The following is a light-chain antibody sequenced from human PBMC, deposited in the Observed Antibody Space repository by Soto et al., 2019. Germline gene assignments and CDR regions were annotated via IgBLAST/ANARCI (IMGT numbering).Light chain of an antibody. Sequence: DIQMTQSPSSLSASVGDRVTITCRASQSITGYLNWYQQKPGNAPKLLIYASSSLRSGVPSRFSGSGSGTDFTLTISSLQPEDFATYYCQQNYSPPFTFGQGTKLEIK. CDR1: QSITGY. V-gene: IGKV1-39*01. CDR2: ASS. J-gene: IGKJ2*01. CDR3: QQNYSPPFT.